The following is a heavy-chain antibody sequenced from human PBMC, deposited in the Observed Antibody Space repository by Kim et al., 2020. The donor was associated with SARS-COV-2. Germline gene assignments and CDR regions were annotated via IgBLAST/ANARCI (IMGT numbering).Heavy chain of an antibody. CDR3: AKVGSPYGDPPDRGGPHFDC. CDR1: GFTFDDYA. V-gene: IGHV3-9*01. D-gene: IGHD4-17*01. J-gene: IGHJ4*02. Sequence: GGSLRLSCAASGFTFDDYAMHWVRQAPGKGLEWVSGISWNSGSIGYADSVKGRFTISRDNAKNSLYLQMNSLRAEDTALYYCAKVGSPYGDPPDRGGPHFDCWGQGTLVTVSS. CDR2: ISWNSGSI.